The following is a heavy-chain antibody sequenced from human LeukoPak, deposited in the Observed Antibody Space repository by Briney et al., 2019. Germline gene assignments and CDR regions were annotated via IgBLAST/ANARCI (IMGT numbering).Heavy chain of an antibody. D-gene: IGHD3-22*01. Sequence: SVKVSCKASGGTFSSYAISWVRQAPGQGLEWMGGIIPIFGTANYAQKFQGRVTITADESTSTAYMELSSLRSEDTAVYYCARDLGGDYYASSGDAFDIWGQGTMVTVSS. CDR1: GGTFSSYA. J-gene: IGHJ3*02. CDR3: ARDLGGDYYASSGDAFDI. CDR2: IIPIFGTA. V-gene: IGHV1-69*13.